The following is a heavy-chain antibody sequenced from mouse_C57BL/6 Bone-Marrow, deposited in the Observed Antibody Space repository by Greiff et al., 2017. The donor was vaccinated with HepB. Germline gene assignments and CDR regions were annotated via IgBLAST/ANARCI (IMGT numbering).Heavy chain of an antibody. D-gene: IGHD1-1*01. CDR1: GYTFTGYW. Sequence: QVQLQQPGAELVMPGASVKLSCKASGYTFTGYWMHWVKQRPGQGLEWIGEIDPSDSYTNYNQKFKGKSTLTVDKSSSTAYMQLSSLTSEDSAVYYCARWDYGSSFAYWGQGTLVTVSA. CDR3: ARWDYGSSFAY. V-gene: IGHV1-69*01. J-gene: IGHJ3*01. CDR2: IDPSDSYT.